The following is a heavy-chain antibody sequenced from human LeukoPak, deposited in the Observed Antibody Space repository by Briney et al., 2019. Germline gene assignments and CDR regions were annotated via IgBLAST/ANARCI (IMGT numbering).Heavy chain of an antibody. Sequence: KTSETLSLTCAVHGGSFSGYYWSWIRQPPGKGLEWIGEINHSGSTNYNPSLKSRVTISVDTSKNQFSLKLSSVTAADTAVYYCARAGGWWPGSFWYYFDYWGQGTLVTVSS. CDR1: GGSFSGYY. CDR2: INHSGST. V-gene: IGHV4-34*01. D-gene: IGHD2-15*01. J-gene: IGHJ4*02. CDR3: ARAGGWWPGSFWYYFDY.